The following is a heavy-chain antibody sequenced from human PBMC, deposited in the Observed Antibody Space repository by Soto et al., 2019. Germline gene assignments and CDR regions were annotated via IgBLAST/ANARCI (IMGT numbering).Heavy chain of an antibody. Sequence: GGSLRLSCAASGFTFSSYGMHWVRQAPGKGLEWVAVIWYDGSNKYYADSVKGRFTISRDNSKNTLYLQMNSLRAEDTAVYYCARADYVQTNRGYYYGMDVWGQGTTVTVSS. V-gene: IGHV3-33*01. CDR1: GFTFSSYG. D-gene: IGHD4-17*01. J-gene: IGHJ6*02. CDR2: IWYDGSNK. CDR3: ARADYVQTNRGYYYGMDV.